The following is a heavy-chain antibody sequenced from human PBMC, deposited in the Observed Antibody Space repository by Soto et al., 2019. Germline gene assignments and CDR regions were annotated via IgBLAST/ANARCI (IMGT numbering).Heavy chain of an antibody. CDR1: WYSCADYW. CDR2: IYPSDSDS. Sequence: VKISRRVSWYSCADYWIGWVLQMHGKGLEWMGIIYPSDSDSRYSPSFQGQVTISADKSISTAYLQWSSLKASDTAMYYCARGPLLGYCKNGICYKKEADAFDIWGQGTMVTVSS. V-gene: IGHV5-51*01. CDR3: ARGPLLGYCKNGICYKKEADAFDI. J-gene: IGHJ3*02. D-gene: IGHD2-8*01.